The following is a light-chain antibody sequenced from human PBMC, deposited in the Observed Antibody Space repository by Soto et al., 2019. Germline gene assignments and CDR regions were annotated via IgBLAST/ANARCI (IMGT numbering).Light chain of an antibody. CDR3: QSYDSSLSGVV. CDR2: GNS. J-gene: IGLJ2*01. CDR1: SSNIGAGYD. Sequence: QSVLTQPPSVSGAPGQRVTISCTGSSSNIGAGYDVHWYQQLPGTAPKLLIYGNSNRPSGVPDRFSGSKSGTSASLAITGLGAEDEADYYCQSYDSSLSGVVFGGGTKLTVL. V-gene: IGLV1-40*01.